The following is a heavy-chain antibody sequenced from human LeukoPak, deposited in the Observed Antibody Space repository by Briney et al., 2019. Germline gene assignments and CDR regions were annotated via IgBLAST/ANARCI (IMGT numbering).Heavy chain of an antibody. CDR2: ISAYNGNT. CDR3: ARSGSSPEFLYYMGV. CDR1: GYTFTSYG. Sequence: GAPVKVSCKASGYTFTSYGISWVRQAPGQGLEWMGWISAYNGNTNYAQKLQGRVTMTTDTSTSTAYMELRSLRSDDTAVYYCARSGSSPEFLYYMGVWGKGTTVTVSS. J-gene: IGHJ6*03. D-gene: IGHD6-6*01. V-gene: IGHV1-18*01.